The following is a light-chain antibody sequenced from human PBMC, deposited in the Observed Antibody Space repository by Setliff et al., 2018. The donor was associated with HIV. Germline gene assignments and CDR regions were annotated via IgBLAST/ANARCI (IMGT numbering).Light chain of an antibody. J-gene: IGLJ1*01. CDR3: ASHRDTNTLEV. CDR1: NRDIGSHDY. V-gene: IGLV2-14*03. Sequence: QSVLTQPASVSGSPGQSITISCSGTNRDIGSHDYVSWYQQHPGKAPKLIIFSVTYRPSGVSDRFSGSKSGNTASLTISGLQPEDEADYYCASHRDTNTLEVFGTGTKATVL. CDR2: SVT.